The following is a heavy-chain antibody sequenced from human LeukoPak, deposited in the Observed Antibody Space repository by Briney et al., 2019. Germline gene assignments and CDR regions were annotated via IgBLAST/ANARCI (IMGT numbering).Heavy chain of an antibody. J-gene: IGHJ4*02. V-gene: IGHV4-34*01. Sequence: SETLSLTCAVYGGSFSGDYWSWIRQPPGKGLEWIGEINHSGSTNYNPSLKSRVTISVDTPKNQFSLKLSSVTAADTAVYYCARGLTYYYDSSGYQDYWGQGTLVTVSS. CDR1: GGSFSGDY. CDR3: ARGLTYYYDSSGYQDY. CDR2: INHSGST. D-gene: IGHD3-22*01.